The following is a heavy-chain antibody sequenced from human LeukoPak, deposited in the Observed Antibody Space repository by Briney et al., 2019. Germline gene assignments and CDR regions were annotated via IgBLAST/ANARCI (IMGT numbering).Heavy chain of an antibody. CDR3: ARWFGDPNGNYFDF. D-gene: IGHD3-10*01. CDR1: GGSISSGDHY. J-gene: IGHJ4*02. CDR2: IYFRGDA. V-gene: IGHV4-31*03. Sequence: SQTLSLTCTVSGGSISSGDHYWSWIRQRPGKGLEWIGYIYFRGDAYYSASLKSRLTLSIDTFRSDFSMTLSSVTAADTAAYYCARWFGDPNGNYFDFWGQGILVTVSS.